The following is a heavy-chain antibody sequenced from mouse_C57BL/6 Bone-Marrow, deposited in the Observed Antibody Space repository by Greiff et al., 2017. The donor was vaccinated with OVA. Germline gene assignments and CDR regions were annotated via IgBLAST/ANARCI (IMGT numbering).Heavy chain of an antibody. V-gene: IGHV1-81*01. J-gene: IGHJ3*01. CDR2: IYPRSGNT. D-gene: IGHD1-1*01. Sequence: VKLMESGAELARPGASVKLSCKASGYTFTSYGISWVKQRTGQGLEWIGEIYPRSGNTYYNEKFKGKATLTADKSSSTAYMELRSLTSEDSAVYFCARSGSNGGSRAYWGQGTLVTVSA. CDR1: GYTFTSYG. CDR3: ARSGSNGGSRAY.